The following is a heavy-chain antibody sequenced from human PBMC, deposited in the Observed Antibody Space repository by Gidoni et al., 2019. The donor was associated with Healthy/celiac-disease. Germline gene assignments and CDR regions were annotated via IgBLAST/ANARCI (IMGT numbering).Heavy chain of an antibody. CDR1: GGSFSGYY. J-gene: IGHJ4*02. CDR2: INHSGST. V-gene: IGHV4-34*01. Sequence: QVQLQQWGAGLLKPSETLSLTCAVYGGSFSGYYWSWIRQPPGKGLEWIGEINHSGSTNYNPSLQSRVTISVDTSKNQFSLKLSSVTAADTAVYYCARAQQSAAGTDYWGQGTLVTVSS. D-gene: IGHD6-13*01. CDR3: ARAQQSAAGTDY.